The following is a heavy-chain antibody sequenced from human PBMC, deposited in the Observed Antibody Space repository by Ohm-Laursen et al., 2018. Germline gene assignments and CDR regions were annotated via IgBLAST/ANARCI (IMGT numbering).Heavy chain of an antibody. V-gene: IGHV3-11*01. J-gene: IGHJ4*02. D-gene: IGHD1-26*01. CDR2: ISSSGSTI. CDR3: AKGRKWELPLDY. CDR1: GFTFSDYY. Sequence: GTLSLTCAASGFTFSDYYMSWIRQAPGKGLEWASYISSSGSTIYYADSVKGRFTISRDNAKNTLYLQMNSLRAEDTAVYYCAKGRKWELPLDYWGQGTLVIVSS.